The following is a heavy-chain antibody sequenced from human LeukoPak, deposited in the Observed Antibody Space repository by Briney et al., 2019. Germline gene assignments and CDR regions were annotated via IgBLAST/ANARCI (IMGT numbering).Heavy chain of an antibody. CDR3: AKDQLRVYSYGLGY. J-gene: IGHJ4*02. CDR1: GFTFSSYW. V-gene: IGHV3-7*01. CDR2: IKQDGSEK. Sequence: GGSLRLSCAASGFTFSSYWMSWVRQAPGKGLEWVANIKQDGSEKYYVDSVKGRFTISRDNSKNTLYLQMNSLRAEDTAVYYCAKDQLRVYSYGLGYWGQGTLVTVSS. D-gene: IGHD5-18*01.